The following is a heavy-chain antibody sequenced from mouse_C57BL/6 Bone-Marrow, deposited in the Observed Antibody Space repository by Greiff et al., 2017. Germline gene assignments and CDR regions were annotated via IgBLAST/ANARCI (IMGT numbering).Heavy chain of an antibody. CDR3: ARKGYYGSIYYAMDY. Sequence: VQVVESGPGLVQPSQSLSITCTVSGFSLTSYGVHWVRQSPGKGLEWLGVIWSGGSTDYNAAFISRLSISKDNSKSQVFFKMNSLQADDTAIYYCARKGYYGSIYYAMDYWGQGTSVTVSS. CDR1: GFSLTSYG. CDR2: IWSGGST. V-gene: IGHV2-2*01. J-gene: IGHJ4*01. D-gene: IGHD1-1*01.